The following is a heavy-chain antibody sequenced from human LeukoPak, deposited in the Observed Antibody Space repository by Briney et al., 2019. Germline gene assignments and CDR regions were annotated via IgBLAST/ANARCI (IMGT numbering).Heavy chain of an antibody. D-gene: IGHD5-12*01. Sequence: PGGSLRLSCAASGFTFGSYEINWVRQAPGKGLQWVSYISSTGTTIYYADSVKGRFTISRDNAKNSLSLQMNSLRAEDTAVYYCARERVATGGDAFDIWGQGTMVTVSS. J-gene: IGHJ3*02. V-gene: IGHV3-48*03. CDR3: ARERVATGGDAFDI. CDR1: GFTFGSYE. CDR2: ISSTGTTI.